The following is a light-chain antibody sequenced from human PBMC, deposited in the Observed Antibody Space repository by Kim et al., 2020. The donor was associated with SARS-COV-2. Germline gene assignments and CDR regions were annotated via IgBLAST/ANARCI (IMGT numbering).Light chain of an antibody. Sequence: SYELTQPPSVSVSPGQTASITCSGDKLGDKYACWYQQKPGQSPVLVIYQDSKRPSGIPERFSGSNSGNTATLTISGTQAMDEADYYCQAWDSSIYVFGTGNQVTVL. V-gene: IGLV3-1*01. CDR2: QDS. CDR1: KLGDKY. J-gene: IGLJ1*01. CDR3: QAWDSSIYV.